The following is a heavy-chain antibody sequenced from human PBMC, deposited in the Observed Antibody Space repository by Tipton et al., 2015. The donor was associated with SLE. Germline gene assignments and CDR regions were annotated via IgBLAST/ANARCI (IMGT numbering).Heavy chain of an antibody. CDR2: IYYSGST. J-gene: IGHJ4*02. Sequence: TLSLTCAVYGGSFSSYYWGWIRQPPGKGLEWIGSIYYSGSTYYNPSLKSRVTISVDTSKNQFSLKLSSVIAADTAVYYCASPFSRDYWGQGTLVTVSS. D-gene: IGHD3-3*01. CDR1: GGSFSSYY. V-gene: IGHV4-39*01. CDR3: ASPFSRDY.